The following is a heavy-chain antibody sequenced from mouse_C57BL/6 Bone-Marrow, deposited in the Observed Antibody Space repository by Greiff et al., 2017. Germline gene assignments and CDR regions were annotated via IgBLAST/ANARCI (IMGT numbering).Heavy chain of an antibody. CDR3: AIQNGYYGAMDY. D-gene: IGHD2-3*01. CDR1: GFTFSSYG. J-gene: IGHJ4*01. CDR2: ISSGGSYT. Sequence: DVMLVESGGDLVKPGGSLKLSCAASGFTFSSYGMSWVRQTPDKRLEWVATISSGGSYTYYPDSVKGRFTISRDNAKNTLYLQMSSLKSEDTAMYYCAIQNGYYGAMDYWGQGTSVTVSS. V-gene: IGHV5-6*02.